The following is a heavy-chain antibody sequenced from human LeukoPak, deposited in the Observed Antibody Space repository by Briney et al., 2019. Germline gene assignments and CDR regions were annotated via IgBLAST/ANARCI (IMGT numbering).Heavy chain of an antibody. D-gene: IGHD3-10*01. CDR3: ARDLGEWELRGGFDAFEI. V-gene: IGHV1-69*06. J-gene: IGHJ3*02. CDR2: IIPIFDTI. CDR1: GGTFSTYA. Sequence: SVKVSCKASGGTFSTYAISWVRQAPGQGLEWMGGIIPIFDTIKYAQKFQGRVTITADKSTSTAYMELSSLRSEDTAIYYCARDLGEWELRGGFDAFEIWGQGTMVTVSS.